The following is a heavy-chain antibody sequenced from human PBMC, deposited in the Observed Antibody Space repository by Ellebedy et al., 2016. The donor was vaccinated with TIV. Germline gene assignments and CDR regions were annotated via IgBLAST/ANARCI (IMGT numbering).Heavy chain of an antibody. J-gene: IGHJ6*02. CDR3: ARVRRGSSGMDV. CDR1: GYTFTSYY. Sequence: ASVKVSCKASGYTFTSYYMHWVRQAPGQGLEWMGWINPNSGGTNYAQKFQGRVTMTRDTSVNTAYMELSRLEFDDTAVYYCARVRRGSSGMDVWGQGTTVTVSS. CDR2: INPNSGGT. V-gene: IGHV1-2*02. D-gene: IGHD6-19*01.